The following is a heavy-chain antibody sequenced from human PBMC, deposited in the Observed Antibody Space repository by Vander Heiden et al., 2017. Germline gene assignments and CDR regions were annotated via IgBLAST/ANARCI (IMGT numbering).Heavy chain of an antibody. D-gene: IGHD5-18*01. Sequence: QVQLVESGGGVVQPGRSLRLSCAAAGFTFGSYGWHWVRQAPGKGLEWVAVIWYDGSNKYYADSVKGRFTIPRDNSKNTLYLQMNSLRAEDTAVYYCARDRPRYNYWYFDLWGRGTLVTVSS. CDR3: ARDRPRYNYWYFDL. CDR2: IWYDGSNK. V-gene: IGHV3-33*01. CDR1: GFTFGSYG. J-gene: IGHJ2*01.